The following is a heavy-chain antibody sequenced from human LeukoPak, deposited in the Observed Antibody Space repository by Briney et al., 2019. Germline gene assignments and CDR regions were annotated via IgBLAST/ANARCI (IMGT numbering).Heavy chain of an antibody. CDR2: IRYDGSNK. Sequence: GGSLRLSCAASGFTFSSYGMHWVRQAPGKGLEWVAFIRYDGSNKYYADSVKGRFTISRDNSKNTLYLQMSSLRAEDTAVYYCAKDNSSGWYNWYFDLWGRGTLVTVSS. V-gene: IGHV3-30*02. J-gene: IGHJ2*01. CDR1: GFTFSSYG. D-gene: IGHD6-19*01. CDR3: AKDNSSGWYNWYFDL.